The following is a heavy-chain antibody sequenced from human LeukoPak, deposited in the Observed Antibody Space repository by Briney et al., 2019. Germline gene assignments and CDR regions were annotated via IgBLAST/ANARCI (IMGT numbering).Heavy chain of an antibody. CDR1: RGSISSGAYY. V-gene: IGHV4-31*03. J-gene: IGHJ4*02. D-gene: IGHD6-6*01. CDR2: IYHSGST. Sequence: SETLSLTCTVSRGSISSGAYYWSWIRQHPGKGLVWLGYIYHSGSTYYNPSLESRISISLDTSKNQFSLNLISVTAADTAVYYCARSSSSPRLDYWGQGTLVSVSS. CDR3: ARSSSSPRLDY.